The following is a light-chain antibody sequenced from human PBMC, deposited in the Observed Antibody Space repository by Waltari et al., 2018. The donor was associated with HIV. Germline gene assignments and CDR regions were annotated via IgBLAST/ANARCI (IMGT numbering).Light chain of an antibody. CDR2: DAS. J-gene: IGKJ4*01. Sequence: EIVLTQSPATLSLSPGERATLSCRASQSVHRYLAWYQQKPGQAPRLLIYDASNRATGIPARFSGSGSGTDFTLTISSLEPEDFAVYYCQQRSNWPLTFGGGTKVEIK. CDR1: QSVHRY. V-gene: IGKV3-11*01. CDR3: QQRSNWPLT.